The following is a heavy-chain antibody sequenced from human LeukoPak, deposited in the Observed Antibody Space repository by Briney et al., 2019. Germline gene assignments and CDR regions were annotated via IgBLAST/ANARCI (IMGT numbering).Heavy chain of an antibody. J-gene: IGHJ4*02. V-gene: IGHV3-20*04. CDR3: ARDLAEGQWLVWSFDY. D-gene: IGHD6-19*01. CDR2: INWNGGST. Sequence: GGSLRLSCAASGFTFDDYGMSWVRQAPGKGLEWVSGINWNGGSTGYADSVKGRFTISRDNAKNSLYLQMNSLRAEDTALYYCARDLAEGQWLVWSFDYWGQGTLVTVSS. CDR1: GFTFDDYG.